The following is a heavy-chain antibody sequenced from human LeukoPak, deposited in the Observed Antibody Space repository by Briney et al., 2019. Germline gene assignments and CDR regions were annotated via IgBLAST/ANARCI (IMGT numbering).Heavy chain of an antibody. CDR2: ISGSGGST. Sequence: GGSLRLSCAASGFTFSSYAMSWVRQAPGKGLEWVSTISGSGGSTYYVDSVKGRFTISRDNSKNTLYLQMNSLRAEDTAVYYCAKDRVMGSSWYYLDYWGQGTLVTVSS. CDR3: AKDRVMGSSWYYLDY. V-gene: IGHV3-23*01. J-gene: IGHJ4*02. CDR1: GFTFSSYA. D-gene: IGHD6-13*01.